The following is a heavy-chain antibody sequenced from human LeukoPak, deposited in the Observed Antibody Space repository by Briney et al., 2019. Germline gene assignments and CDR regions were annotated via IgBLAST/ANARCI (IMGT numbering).Heavy chain of an antibody. D-gene: IGHD6-19*01. CDR2: IKQDGSEK. CDR3: AKDRYSRGWSQATWWFDP. V-gene: IGHV3-7*03. Sequence: GGSLRLSCAASGFTFSSYWMSWVRQAPGKGREWVANIKQDGSEKYYVDSVKGRFTISRDNAKNSLYLQMNSLRAEDTALYYCAKDRYSRGWSQATWWFDPWGQGTLVTVSS. CDR1: GFTFSSYW. J-gene: IGHJ5*02.